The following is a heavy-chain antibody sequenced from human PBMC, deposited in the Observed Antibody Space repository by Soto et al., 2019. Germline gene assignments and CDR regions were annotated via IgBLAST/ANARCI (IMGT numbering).Heavy chain of an antibody. CDR2: ISSSGSTI. D-gene: IGHD7-27*01. V-gene: IGHV3-48*03. CDR3: ASLNWGWSDAFDI. CDR1: GFTFSSYE. Sequence: GGSLRLSCAASGFTFSSYEMNWVRQAPGKGLEWVSYISSSGSTIYYADSVKGRFTISRDNAKNSLYLQMNSLRAEDTAVYCCASLNWGWSDAFDIWGQGTMVTVSS. J-gene: IGHJ3*02.